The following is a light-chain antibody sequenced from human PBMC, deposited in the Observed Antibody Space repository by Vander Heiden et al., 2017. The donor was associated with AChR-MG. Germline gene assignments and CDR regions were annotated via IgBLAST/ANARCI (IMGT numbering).Light chain of an antibody. Sequence: SYELTQPLSVSVALGQRAKSTWGGNNIGSKNVHWYQQKPGQAPVLVIYRDSNRPSGIPERFSGSNSGNTATLTISRAQAGDEADYYCQVWDSSTAHWVFGGGTKLTIL. CDR1: NIGSKN. V-gene: IGLV3-9*01. J-gene: IGLJ3*02. CDR3: QVWDSSTAHWV. CDR2: RDS.